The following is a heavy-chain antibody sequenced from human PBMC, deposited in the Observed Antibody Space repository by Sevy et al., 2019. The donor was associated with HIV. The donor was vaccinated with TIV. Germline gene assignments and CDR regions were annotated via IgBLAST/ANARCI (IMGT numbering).Heavy chain of an antibody. J-gene: IGHJ3*02. Sequence: GGSLRLSCAASGFTFSSYEMNWVRQAPWKGLEWVSYISSSGSTIYYADSVKGRFTISRDNAKNSLYLQMNSLRAEDTAVYYCARDGGSRDAFDIWGQGTMVTVSS. D-gene: IGHD1-26*01. V-gene: IGHV3-48*03. CDR1: GFTFSSYE. CDR2: ISSSGSTI. CDR3: ARDGGSRDAFDI.